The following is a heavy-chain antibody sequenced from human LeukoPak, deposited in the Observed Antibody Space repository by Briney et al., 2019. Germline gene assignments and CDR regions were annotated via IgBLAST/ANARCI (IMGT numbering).Heavy chain of an antibody. Sequence: SETLSLTCTVSGGSISSGDYYWSWIRQPPGKGLEWIGYIYYSGSTYYNPSLKSRVTISVDTSKNQFSLKLSSVTAADTAVYYCTRVDIAAAGTTDYYYMDVWGKGTTVTVSS. V-gene: IGHV4-30-4*08. D-gene: IGHD6-13*01. CDR3: TRVDIAAAGTTDYYYMDV. CDR1: GGSISSGDYY. J-gene: IGHJ6*03. CDR2: IYYSGST.